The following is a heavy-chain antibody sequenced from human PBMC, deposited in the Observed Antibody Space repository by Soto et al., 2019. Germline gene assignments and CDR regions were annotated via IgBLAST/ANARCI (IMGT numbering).Heavy chain of an antibody. D-gene: IGHD3-3*01. V-gene: IGHV3-33*01. Sequence: PGGSLRLSCAASGFTFSSYGMHWVRQAPGNGLGWVAVIWYDGSNKYYADSVKGRFTISRDNSKNTLYLQMNSLRAEDTAVYYCARDSLGDFWSGYYTPKFDYWGQGTLVTV. CDR1: GFTFSSYG. CDR3: ARDSLGDFWSGYYTPKFDY. J-gene: IGHJ4*02. CDR2: IWYDGSNK.